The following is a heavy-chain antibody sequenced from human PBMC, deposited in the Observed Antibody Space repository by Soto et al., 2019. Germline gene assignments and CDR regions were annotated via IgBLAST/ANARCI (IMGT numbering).Heavy chain of an antibody. J-gene: IGHJ4*02. CDR1: GFTFNNYG. CDR3: AKEYGSGWPFDY. CDR2: ISYDGSNK. D-gene: IGHD6-19*01. Sequence: PGGSLRLSCAASGFTFNNYGMHWVRQAPGKGLEWVALISYDGSNKYYADSVKGRFTVSRDNSENTLYLQMNSLRTEDTAVYYCAKEYGSGWPFDYWGQGTLVTVSS. V-gene: IGHV3-30*18.